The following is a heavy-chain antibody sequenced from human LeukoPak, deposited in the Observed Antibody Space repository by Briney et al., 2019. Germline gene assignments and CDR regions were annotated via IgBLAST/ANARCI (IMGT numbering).Heavy chain of an antibody. CDR2: MNPSSGKT. J-gene: IGHJ4*02. CDR3: ALVGATSNPVDY. Sequence: GASVKVSCKASGNTFTSYDVNWVRQATGQGLEWMGYMNPSSGKTGYAQNFQGRLTMTWDTSISTAYMELSSLRSEDTAVYYCALVGATSNPVDYWGQGTLVTVSS. V-gene: IGHV1-8*01. CDR1: GNTFTSYD. D-gene: IGHD1-26*01.